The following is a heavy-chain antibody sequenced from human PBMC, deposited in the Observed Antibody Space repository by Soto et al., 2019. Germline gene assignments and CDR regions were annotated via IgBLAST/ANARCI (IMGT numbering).Heavy chain of an antibody. CDR2: VGYDGRNK. V-gene: IGHV3-33*01. Sequence: GESLKISCAASGFTFSSFGMHWVRQAPGKGLEWVALVGYDGRNKYYSDSVKGRFTISRDNSKNTLYLQMNSLRAEDAAVYYCASFTGEDSSGYYRFGGQGTLVTVSS. J-gene: IGHJ4*02. D-gene: IGHD6-19*01. CDR3: ASFTGEDSSGYYRF. CDR1: GFTFSSFG.